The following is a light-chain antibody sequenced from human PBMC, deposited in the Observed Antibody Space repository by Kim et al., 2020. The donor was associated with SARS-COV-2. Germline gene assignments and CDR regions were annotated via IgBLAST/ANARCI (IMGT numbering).Light chain of an antibody. V-gene: IGKV3-20*01. CDR1: QSVNSNY. J-gene: IGKJ4*01. Sequence: ESVLTQSPGTLSLSPGERATLSCRASQSVNSNYLAWYQQKPGQAPRLLIYGASSRATGIPDRFSGSGSGTDFTLTISRLESEDFAVYYCQQYGSSPLTFGGGTKVEIK. CDR2: GAS. CDR3: QQYGSSPLT.